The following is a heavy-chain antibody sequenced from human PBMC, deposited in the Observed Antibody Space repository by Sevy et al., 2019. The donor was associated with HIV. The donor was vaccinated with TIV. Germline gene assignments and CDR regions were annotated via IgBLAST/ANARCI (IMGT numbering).Heavy chain of an antibody. CDR1: GFTFSSYA. V-gene: IGHV3-23*01. J-gene: IGHJ4*02. CDR3: AKAVLRFLEWLLFFDY. D-gene: IGHD3-3*01. Sequence: GGSLRLSCAASGFTFSSYAMSWVRQAPGKVLEWVSAISGSGGSTYYADSVKGRFTISRDNSKNTLYLQMNSLRAEDTAVYYCAKAVLRFLEWLLFFDYWGQGTLVTVSS. CDR2: ISGSGGST.